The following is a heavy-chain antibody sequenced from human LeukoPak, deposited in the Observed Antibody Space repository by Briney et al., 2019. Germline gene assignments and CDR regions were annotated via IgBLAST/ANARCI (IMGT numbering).Heavy chain of an antibody. Sequence: SETLSLTCAVSGGSFSGYYWSWIRQPPGKGLEWIGEINHSGSTNYNPSLKSRVTISVDTSKNQFSLKLSSVTAADTAVYYCAREDDILTGSGAFDIWGQGTMVTVSS. CDR3: AREDDILTGSGAFDI. D-gene: IGHD3-9*01. CDR2: INHSGST. V-gene: IGHV4-34*01. J-gene: IGHJ3*02. CDR1: GGSFSGYY.